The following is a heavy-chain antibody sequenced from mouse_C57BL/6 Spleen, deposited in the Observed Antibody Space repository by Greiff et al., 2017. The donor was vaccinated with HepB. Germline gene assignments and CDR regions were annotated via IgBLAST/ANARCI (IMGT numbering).Heavy chain of an antibody. CDR1: GFTFSDYG. CDR2: ISSGSSTI. CDR3: ARNGVYYYGSSRYFDV. J-gene: IGHJ1*03. V-gene: IGHV5-17*01. Sequence: EVQGVESGGGLVKPGGSLKLSCAASGFTFSDYGMHWVRQAPEKGLEWVAYISSGSSTIYYADTVKGRFTISRDNAKNTLFLQMTSLRSEDTAMYYCARNGVYYYGSSRYFDVWGTGTTVTVSS. D-gene: IGHD1-1*01.